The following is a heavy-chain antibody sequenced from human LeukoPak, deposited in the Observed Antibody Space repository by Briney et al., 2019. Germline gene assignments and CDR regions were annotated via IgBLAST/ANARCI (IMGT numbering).Heavy chain of an antibody. CDR3: ATARGVAVNWFDP. J-gene: IGHJ5*02. V-gene: IGHV4-34*01. Sequence: SETLSLTCAVYGGSFSDYYWSWIRQPPGKGLEWIGEINHSGSTNYNPFLKSRVTISVDTSKNQFSLKLSSVTAADTAVYYCATARGVAVNWFDPWGQGTLVTVSS. CDR1: GGSFSDYY. CDR2: INHSGST.